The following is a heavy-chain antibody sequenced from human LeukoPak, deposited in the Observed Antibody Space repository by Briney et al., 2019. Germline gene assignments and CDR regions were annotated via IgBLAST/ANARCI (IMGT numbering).Heavy chain of an antibody. CDR2: INHSGST. Sequence: SETLSLTCAVYGGSFSGYYWSWIRQPPGKGLEWIGEINHSGSTNYNPSLKSRVTISVDTSKNQFSLKLSSVTAAVTAVYYCARTDRSAYWGQGTLVTVSS. D-gene: IGHD3-22*01. J-gene: IGHJ4*02. CDR3: ARTDRSAY. CDR1: GGSFSGYY. V-gene: IGHV4-34*01.